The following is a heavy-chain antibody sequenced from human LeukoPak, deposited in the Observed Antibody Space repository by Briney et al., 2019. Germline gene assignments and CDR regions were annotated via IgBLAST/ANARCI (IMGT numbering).Heavy chain of an antibody. V-gene: IGHV4-34*01. CDR2: INHSGST. CDR1: GGSFSGYY. CDR3: ARGSVSGYSYGYWRY. Sequence: SETLSLTCAVYGGSFSGYYWSWIRQPPGKGLEWIGEINHSGSTNYNPPFKSRVTISVDTSKNQFSLKLSSVTAADTAVYYCARGSVSGYSYGYWRYWGQGTLVTVSS. J-gene: IGHJ4*02. D-gene: IGHD5-18*01.